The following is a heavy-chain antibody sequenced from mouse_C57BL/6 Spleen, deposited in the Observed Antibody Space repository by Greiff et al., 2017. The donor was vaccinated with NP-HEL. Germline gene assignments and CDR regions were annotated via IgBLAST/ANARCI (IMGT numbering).Heavy chain of an antibody. CDR1: GYTFTDYN. Sequence: EVKLQESGPELVKPGASVKMSCKASGYTFTDYNMHWVKQSHGKSLEWIGYINPNNGGTSYNQKFKGKATLTVNKSSSTAYMELRSLTSEDSAVYYCRIYYDYDEGYFDYWGQGTTLTVSS. CDR3: RIYYDYDEGYFDY. D-gene: IGHD2-4*01. V-gene: IGHV1-22*01. J-gene: IGHJ2*01. CDR2: INPNNGGT.